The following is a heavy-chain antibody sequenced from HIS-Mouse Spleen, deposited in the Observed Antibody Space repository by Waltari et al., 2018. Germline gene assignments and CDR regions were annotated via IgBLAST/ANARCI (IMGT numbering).Heavy chain of an antibody. V-gene: IGHV3-48*01. Sequence: EVQLVESGGGLVQPGGSLRLSCAASVFTFSIYSMNGVRQAPGKGLEWVSYISSSSSTIYYADSVKGRFTISRDNAKNSLYLQMNSLRAEDTAVYYCARGPYIVGATTGIDYWGQGTLVTVSS. D-gene: IGHD1-26*01. CDR1: VFTFSIYS. CDR3: ARGPYIVGATTGIDY. CDR2: ISSSSSTI. J-gene: IGHJ4*02.